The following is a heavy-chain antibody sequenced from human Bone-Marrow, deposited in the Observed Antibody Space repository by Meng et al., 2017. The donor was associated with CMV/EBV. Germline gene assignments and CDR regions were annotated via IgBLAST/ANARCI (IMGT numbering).Heavy chain of an antibody. J-gene: IGHJ4*02. CDR2: IYYSGST. D-gene: IGHD5-24*01. CDR3: ARALRDGYIYFDY. Sequence: SETPSLTCTVSGGSISSYYWSWIRQPPGKGLEWIGYIYYSGSTNYNPSLKSRVTISVDTSKNQFSLKLSSVTAADTAVYYCARALRDGYIYFDYWGQGTLVTVSS. V-gene: IGHV4-59*01. CDR1: GGSISSYY.